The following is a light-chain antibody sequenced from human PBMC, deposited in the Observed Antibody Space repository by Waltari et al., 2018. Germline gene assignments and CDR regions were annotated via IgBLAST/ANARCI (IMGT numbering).Light chain of an antibody. V-gene: IGLV2-14*01. J-gene: IGLJ1*01. Sequence: QSALTQPPSVSGSPGQSFTISCTGSSSHVVGYHHVSGYQQHPGKAPKVLIYDVSKWPSGVSNRFSGSKSGNTASLTISGLQAEDEADYYCTSYASSGTYVFGTGTKVTVL. CDR2: DVS. CDR3: TSYASSGTYV. CDR1: SSHVVGYHH.